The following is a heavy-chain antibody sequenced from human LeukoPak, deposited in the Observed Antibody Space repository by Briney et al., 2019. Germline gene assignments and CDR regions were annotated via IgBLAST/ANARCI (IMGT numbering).Heavy chain of an antibody. CDR3: ARVSEYTSSTNDYFDY. CDR2: IKQDGSEK. V-gene: IGHV3-7*01. Sequence: PGRSLRLSCAAYGFTFSSYWMSWVRQAPGKGLEWVANIKQDGSEKHYVDSVKGRFTISRDNAKKSLFLHMNSLRVEDTAVYYCARVSEYTSSTNDYFDYWGQGTLVTVSS. D-gene: IGHD6-6*01. J-gene: IGHJ4*02. CDR1: GFTFSSYW.